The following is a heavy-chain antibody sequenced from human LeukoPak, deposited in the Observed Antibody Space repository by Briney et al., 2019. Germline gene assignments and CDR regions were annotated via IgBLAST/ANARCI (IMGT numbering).Heavy chain of an antibody. CDR3: ARVDYGDYRFDY. D-gene: IGHD4-17*01. CDR2: IYYSGST. Sequence: SETLSLTCTVSGGSISSGGYYWSWIRQHPGKGLEWIGYIYYSGSTYYNPSLKSRVTISVDASKNQFSLKLSSVTAADTAVYYCARVDYGDYRFDYWGQGTLVTVSS. J-gene: IGHJ4*02. V-gene: IGHV4-31*03. CDR1: GGSISSGGYY.